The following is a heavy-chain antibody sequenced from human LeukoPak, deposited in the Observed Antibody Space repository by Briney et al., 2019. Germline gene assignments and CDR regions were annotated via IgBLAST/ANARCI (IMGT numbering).Heavy chain of an antibody. V-gene: IGHV3-21*01. CDR2: ISSSGSYI. CDR3: ARDRIASAATGNWFDP. CDR1: GFTFSTYT. D-gene: IGHD6-13*01. Sequence: PGGSLRLSCAASGFTFSTYTMNWVRQAPGKGLEWVSSISSSGSYIYYADSVKGRFTISRDNAKNSLYLQMNSLRAEDTAVYYCARDRIASAATGNWFDPWGQGTLVTVSS. J-gene: IGHJ5*02.